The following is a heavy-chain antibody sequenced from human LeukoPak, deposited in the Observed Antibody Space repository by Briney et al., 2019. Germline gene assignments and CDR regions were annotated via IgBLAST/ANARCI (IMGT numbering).Heavy chain of an antibody. V-gene: IGHV3-21*04. CDR2: ISSSSSYI. CDR1: GFAFSSYS. J-gene: IGHJ6*03. Sequence: GSLRLSCAASGFAFSSYSMNWVRQAPGKGLEWVSSISSSSSYIYYADSVKGRFTISRDNAKNSLYLQMNSLRAEDTAVYYCARDLNYGDYKLNSGDYYYMDVWGKGTTVTVSS. D-gene: IGHD4-17*01. CDR3: ARDLNYGDYKLNSGDYYYMDV.